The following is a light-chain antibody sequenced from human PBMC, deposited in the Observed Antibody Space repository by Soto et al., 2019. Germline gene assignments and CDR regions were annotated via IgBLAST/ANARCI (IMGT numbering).Light chain of an antibody. J-gene: IGLJ2*01. CDR2: GHS. V-gene: IGLV1-40*01. Sequence: QSVLTQPPSVSGAPGQRVTISCTGSSSNIGAGYDVHWYQHLPGTAPKLLIYGHSIRPSGVPDRFSGSKSGTSASLAITGIQAEDEADYYCQSYDSSLSGSVVFGGGTKVTVL. CDR3: QSYDSSLSGSVV. CDR1: SSNIGAGYD.